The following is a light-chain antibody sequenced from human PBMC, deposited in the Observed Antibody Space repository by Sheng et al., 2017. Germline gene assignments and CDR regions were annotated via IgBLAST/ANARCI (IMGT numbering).Light chain of an antibody. V-gene: IGLV2-14*03. CDR2: GVS. Sequence: QSALTQPASVSGSPGQSITISCTGTSSDVGAYNYVSWYQHHPGEAPKLMIYGVSNRPSGVPSRFSGSKSGNTASLTISGLQAEDEADYYCSSFTISSTAVFGGGTKLSVL. CDR1: SSDVGAYNY. CDR3: SSFTISSTAV. J-gene: IGLJ2*01.